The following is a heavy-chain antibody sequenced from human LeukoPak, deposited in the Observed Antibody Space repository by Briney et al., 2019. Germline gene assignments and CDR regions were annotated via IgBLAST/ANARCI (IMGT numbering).Heavy chain of an antibody. Sequence: PGGSLRLSCAASGFTFSSYGMHWVRQAPGKGLEWVAFIRYDGSNKYYADSVKGRFTISGDNSKNTLYLQMNSLRAEDTAVYYCAKAVRVGATSLGDYWGQGTLVTVSS. CDR3: AKAVRVGATSLGDY. CDR1: GFTFSSYG. CDR2: IRYDGSNK. J-gene: IGHJ4*02. D-gene: IGHD1-26*01. V-gene: IGHV3-30*02.